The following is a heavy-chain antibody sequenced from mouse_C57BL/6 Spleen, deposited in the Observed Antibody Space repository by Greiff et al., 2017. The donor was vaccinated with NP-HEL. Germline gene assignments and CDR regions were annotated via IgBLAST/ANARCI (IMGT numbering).Heavy chain of an antibody. CDR2: IHPNSGST. J-gene: IGHJ4*01. V-gene: IGHV1-64*01. CDR3: ARYGYDVAMDY. Sequence: QVQLKQSGAELVKPGASVKLSCKASGYTFTSYWMHWVKQRPGQGLEWIGMIHPNSGSTNYNEKFKSKATLTVDKSSSTAYMQLSSLTSEDSAVYYCARYGYDVAMDYWGQGTSVTVSS. D-gene: IGHD2-2*01. CDR1: GYTFTSYW.